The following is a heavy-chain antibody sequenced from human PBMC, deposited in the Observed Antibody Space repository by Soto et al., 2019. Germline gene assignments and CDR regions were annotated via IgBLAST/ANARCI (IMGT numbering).Heavy chain of an antibody. D-gene: IGHD2-8*01. CDR2: IKEDGSEK. V-gene: IGHV3-7*01. Sequence: EVQLVESGGTLVQPEGSLRLSCTASGFTFRSYWMNWVRQAPGKGLEWVASIKEDGSEKYYVDSVKGRFTISRENAKNSLYLQMNNLRAEDTAVYYCSREYGPRSNDYWGQGTLVTVSS. CDR1: GFTFRSYW. CDR3: SREYGPRSNDY. J-gene: IGHJ4*02.